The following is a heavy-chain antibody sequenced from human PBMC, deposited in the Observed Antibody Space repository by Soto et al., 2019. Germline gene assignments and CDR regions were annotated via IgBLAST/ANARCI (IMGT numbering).Heavy chain of an antibody. CDR1: GDSVSGGDYY. D-gene: IGHD3-16*01. Sequence: PSETLSVICTVSGDSVSGGDYYWTWIRQPPGKGLEWVGHIYFSGRPNYIPSLESRVTISLDTSKNQSSLQLTSVTAPDTAVYYCARVPIGTYMIYWSPHWGQVTLVTVSS. CDR2: IYFSGRP. J-gene: IGHJ4*02. CDR3: ARVPIGTYMIYWSPH. V-gene: IGHV4-61*08.